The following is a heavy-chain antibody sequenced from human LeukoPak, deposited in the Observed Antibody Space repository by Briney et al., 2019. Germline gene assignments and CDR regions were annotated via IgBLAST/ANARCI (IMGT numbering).Heavy chain of an antibody. CDR3: AKRTSGSSWYSSDS. J-gene: IGHJ4*02. Sequence: GGSLRLSCAASGFTFSSYAMSWVRQAPGKGLEWVSTMSGDATNTYYVDSVKGRFTISRDNSKTTLFLQMNSLRAEDTAVYYCAKRTSGSSWYSSDSWGQGTLVTVSS. CDR1: GFTFSSYA. D-gene: IGHD6-13*01. V-gene: IGHV3-23*01. CDR2: MSGDATNT.